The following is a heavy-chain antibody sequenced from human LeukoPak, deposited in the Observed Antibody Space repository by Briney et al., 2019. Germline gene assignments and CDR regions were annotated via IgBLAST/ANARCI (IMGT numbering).Heavy chain of an antibody. CDR1: GFTFSTYW. Sequence: GGSLRLSCAASGFTFSTYWMTWVRQAPGKGLEWVANIKQDGSEKYYADSVKGRFTISRDNAKNSLYLQMNSLRAEDTAVYYCARDLVVYSIHNDYWGQGTLVTVSS. CDR3: ARDLVVYSIHNDY. CDR2: IKQDGSEK. J-gene: IGHJ4*02. D-gene: IGHD2-8*02. V-gene: IGHV3-7*01.